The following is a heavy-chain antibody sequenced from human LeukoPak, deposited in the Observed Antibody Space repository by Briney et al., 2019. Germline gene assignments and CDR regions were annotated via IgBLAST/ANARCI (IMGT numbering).Heavy chain of an antibody. CDR3: ARVGKMAHYYMDV. V-gene: IGHV3-9*01. CDR1: GFNFDDYG. J-gene: IGHJ6*03. D-gene: IGHD5-24*01. Sequence: GWSLRLSCVASGFNFDDYGMHWVRQVPGKGLGWVSGISWNSDRIAYAESVKGRFTISRDNAKNSLYLQMNSLRAEDTAVYYCARVGKMAHYYMDVWGKGTTVTVSS. CDR2: ISWNSDRI.